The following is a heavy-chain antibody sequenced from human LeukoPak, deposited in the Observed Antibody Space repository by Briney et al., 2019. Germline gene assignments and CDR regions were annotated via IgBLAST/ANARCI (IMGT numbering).Heavy chain of an antibody. CDR3: ARDGSSGWYWVDY. D-gene: IGHD6-19*01. CDR2: IWYDGSNK. Sequence: GGSLRLSCTASGFTFGDYAMSWVRQAPGKGLEWVAVIWYDGSNKYYADSVKGRFTISRDNSKNTLYLQMNSLRAEDTAVYYCARDGSSGWYWVDYWGQGTLVTVSS. V-gene: IGHV3-33*01. J-gene: IGHJ4*02. CDR1: GFTFGDYA.